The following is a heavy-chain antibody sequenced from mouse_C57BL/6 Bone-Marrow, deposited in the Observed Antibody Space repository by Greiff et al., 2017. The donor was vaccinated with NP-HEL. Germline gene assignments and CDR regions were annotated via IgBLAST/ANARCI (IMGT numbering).Heavy chain of an antibody. V-gene: IGHV1-55*01. J-gene: IGHJ4*01. CDR2: IYPGSGST. CDR3: ARDGSCPYYAVDY. D-gene: IGHD1-1*01. Sequence: VQLQQSGAELVKPGASVKMSCKASGYTFTSYWITWVQQRPGQGLEWIGDIYPGSGSTYYNEKFKSKATLTVDTSSSTAYMQLSSLTSENSAVYYCARDGSCPYYAVDYGGRGNGVTVTA. CDR1: GYTFTSYW.